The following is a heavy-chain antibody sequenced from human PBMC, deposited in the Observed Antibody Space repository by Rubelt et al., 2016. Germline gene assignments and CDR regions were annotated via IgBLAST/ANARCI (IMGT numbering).Heavy chain of an antibody. CDR3: AREQDSMDV. CDR2: INSDGSST. J-gene: IGHJ6*02. V-gene: IGHV3-74*01. CDR1: GFTFSSYW. D-gene: IGHD3/OR15-3a*01. Sequence: EVQLVESGGDLLKPGGSLKLSCAASGFTFSSYWMHWVRQVPGKGLVWVSRINSDGSSTIYADSVKGRFTISRDNAKNMLYLQMNSLRAEDTAVYYCAREQDSMDVWGQGTTVTVSS.